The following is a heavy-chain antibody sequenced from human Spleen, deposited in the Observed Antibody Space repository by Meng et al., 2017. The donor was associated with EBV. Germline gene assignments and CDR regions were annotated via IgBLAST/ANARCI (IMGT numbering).Heavy chain of an antibody. CDR1: GAFVSSGSYY. CDR2: VHYTGST. V-gene: IGHV4-61*01. Sequence: VRDAAAGLVKPSEPLSPACSVSGAFVSSGSYYWSWIRQPPGKGLEWIGYVHYTGSTRYNPSLKSRVTISLDTFKDQFSLNLNSVTAADTAVYYCAREGEWDLLPGYGLDVWGQGTMVTVSS. CDR3: AREGEWDLLPGYGLDV. J-gene: IGHJ6*02. D-gene: IGHD1-26*01.